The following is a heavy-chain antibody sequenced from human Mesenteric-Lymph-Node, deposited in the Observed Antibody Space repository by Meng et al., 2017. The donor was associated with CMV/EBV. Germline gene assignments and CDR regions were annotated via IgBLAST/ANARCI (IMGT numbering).Heavy chain of an antibody. V-gene: IGHV3-11*01. D-gene: IGHD2-2*01. Sequence: GGSLRLSCAVSGFTFSDYYMTWIRQAPGKGLEWVSYISNSGINIYYAGSLKGRFTISRDNARNSLHLQMNSLRVEDTAVYYCARVGGRLVPSATYYFYYWGQGMLVTVSS. CDR3: ARVGGRLVPSATYYFYY. CDR1: GFTFSDYY. CDR2: ISNSGINI. J-gene: IGHJ4*02.